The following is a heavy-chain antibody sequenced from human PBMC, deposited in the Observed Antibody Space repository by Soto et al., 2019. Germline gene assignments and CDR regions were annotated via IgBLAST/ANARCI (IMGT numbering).Heavy chain of an antibody. CDR1: GVTIISYY. D-gene: IGHD1-26*01. CDR2: IYYSGST. Sequence: SETLSLTCTVSGVTIISYYWSWIRQPTGKGLEWIGYIYYSGSTNYNPSLKSRVTISVDTSKNQFSLKLSSVTAADTAVYYCARRWGRTFDYWGQGTLVTVSS. V-gene: IGHV4-59*08. J-gene: IGHJ4*02. CDR3: ARRWGRTFDY.